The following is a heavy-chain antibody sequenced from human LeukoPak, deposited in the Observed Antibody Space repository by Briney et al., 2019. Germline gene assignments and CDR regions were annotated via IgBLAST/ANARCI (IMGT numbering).Heavy chain of an antibody. Sequence: PSETLSLTCAVHGGSFRGYDWSWIGQPPGKGVEGVGEINQSGSINYNAPLKRRVTISVATSKTHFSLKLSSVTAAATAVYYCASTGSGSYSSWFDRWGQGTLVTVSS. D-gene: IGHD3-10*01. J-gene: IGHJ5*02. CDR1: GGSFRGYD. CDR3: ASTGSGSYSSWFDR. CDR2: INQSGSI. V-gene: IGHV4-34*01.